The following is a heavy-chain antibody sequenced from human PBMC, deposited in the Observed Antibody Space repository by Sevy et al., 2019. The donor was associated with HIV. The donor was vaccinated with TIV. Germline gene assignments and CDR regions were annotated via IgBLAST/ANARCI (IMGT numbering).Heavy chain of an antibody. Sequence: GGSLRLSCAASGFTFSSYWMHWVRQAPGKGLVWVSRINSDGSSTSYADSVKGRFTISRDNAKNTLYLQMNSLRAEDTAVDYCARDRGSSWYQASGMYVWGQGTTVTVSS. V-gene: IGHV3-74*01. CDR2: INSDGSST. CDR3: ARDRGSSWYQASGMYV. CDR1: GFTFSSYW. D-gene: IGHD6-13*01. J-gene: IGHJ6*02.